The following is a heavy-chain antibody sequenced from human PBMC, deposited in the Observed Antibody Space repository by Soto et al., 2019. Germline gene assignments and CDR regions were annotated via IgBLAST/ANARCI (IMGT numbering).Heavy chain of an antibody. Sequence: GSGPTLVNPTQTLTLTCTFSGFSLSTSGMCVSWIRQPPGKALGWLALIDWDDDKYYSTSLKTRLTISKDTSKNQVVLTMTNMDPVDTATYYCARSYCIAAAGKHAVNWFDPWGQGTLVTVSS. CDR3: ARSYCIAAAGKHAVNWFDP. V-gene: IGHV2-70*01. J-gene: IGHJ5*02. CDR1: GFSLSTSGMC. CDR2: IDWDDDK. D-gene: IGHD6-13*01.